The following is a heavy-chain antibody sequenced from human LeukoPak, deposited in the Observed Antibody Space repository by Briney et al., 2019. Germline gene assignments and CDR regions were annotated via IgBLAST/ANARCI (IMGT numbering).Heavy chain of an antibody. D-gene: IGHD3-9*01. CDR2: IYPGDSDT. CDR1: GYSFTSYW. J-gene: IGHJ4*02. V-gene: IGHV5-51*01. CDR3: ARHMPKNYDILTGYYPYYFDY. Sequence: GEPLKISCKGSGYSFTSYWIGWVRQMPGKGLEWMGIIYPGDSDTRYSPSFQGQVTISADKSISTAYLQWSSLKASDTAMYYCARHMPKNYDILTGYYPYYFDYWGQGTLVTVSS.